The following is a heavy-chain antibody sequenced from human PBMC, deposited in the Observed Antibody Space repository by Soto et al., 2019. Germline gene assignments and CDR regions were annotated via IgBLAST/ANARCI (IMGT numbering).Heavy chain of an antibody. CDR3: ARGRVTMVRGVTLYYYYYYGMDV. CDR1: GGSFSGYY. D-gene: IGHD3-10*01. Sequence: SETLSLTCAVYGGSFSGYYWSWIRQPPGKGLEWIGEINHSGSTNYNPSLKSRVTISVDTSKNQFSLKLSSVTAADTAVYYCARGRVTMVRGVTLYYYYYYGMDVWGQGTTVTVS. J-gene: IGHJ6*02. CDR2: INHSGST. V-gene: IGHV4-34*01.